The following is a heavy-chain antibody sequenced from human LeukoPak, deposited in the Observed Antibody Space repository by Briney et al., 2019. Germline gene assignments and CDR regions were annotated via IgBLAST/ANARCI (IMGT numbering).Heavy chain of an antibody. V-gene: IGHV1-2*02. Sequence: ASVKVSCKASRYTFTRYYIHWVRQAPGQGLEWMGWINPNSGGTNYAQKFQGRVTMTRDTSISTAYMELSSLTSDDTAVYYCARVVIATTTDYNWFDPWGKGTLVTVSS. CDR2: INPNSGGT. CDR3: ARVVIATTTDYNWFDP. CDR1: RYTFTRYY. J-gene: IGHJ5*02. D-gene: IGHD2-15*01.